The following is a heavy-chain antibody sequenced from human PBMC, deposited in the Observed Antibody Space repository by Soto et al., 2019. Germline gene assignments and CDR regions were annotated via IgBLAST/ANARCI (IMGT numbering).Heavy chain of an antibody. J-gene: IGHJ4*02. D-gene: IGHD3-16*01. CDR3: TRDLGGASSK. CDR1: GYTFRNYW. Sequence: EVQLVESGGGLVQPGGSLRLSCAASGYTFRNYWMHWVRQAPGMGLVWVSRIDNDGRTTNYADSVMGRFTISRDNAKDTLYLQMDSLRAEDTAVYYCTRDLGGASSKWGPGTLVTVSS. CDR2: IDNDGRTT. V-gene: IGHV3-74*01.